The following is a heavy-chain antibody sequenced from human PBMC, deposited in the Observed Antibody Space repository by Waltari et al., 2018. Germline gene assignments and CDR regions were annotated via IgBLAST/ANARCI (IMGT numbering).Heavy chain of an antibody. D-gene: IGHD4-17*01. CDR3: ARAAPGYGDSYFFDF. Sequence: QVHLQESGPGLVKPSETLSLACSVSGDSLRYYYWNWIRQSPGKGLEWIGYIYYSGTTNYNPSLKSRVTLSVDTSKNQFSLKLRSVTAADTAVYYCARAAPGYGDSYFFDFWGQGTLVTVSS. CDR1: GDSLRYYY. V-gene: IGHV4-59*01. J-gene: IGHJ4*02. CDR2: IYYSGTT.